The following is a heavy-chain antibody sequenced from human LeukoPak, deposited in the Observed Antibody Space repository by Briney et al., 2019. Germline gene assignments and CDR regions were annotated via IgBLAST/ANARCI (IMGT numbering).Heavy chain of an antibody. CDR1: GYIFTSYA. D-gene: IGHD2/OR15-2a*01. CDR2: MHPHSGNT. CDR3: ARGSITGLDP. V-gene: IGHV1-8*02. J-gene: IGHJ5*02. Sequence: VASVKVSCKASGYIFTSYAMNWVRRATGQGLEWRGWMHPHSGNTGYAQTFQGRVTMTRNTSISTAYMELSSLRSEDTAVYYCARGSITGLDPWGQGSLVTVSS.